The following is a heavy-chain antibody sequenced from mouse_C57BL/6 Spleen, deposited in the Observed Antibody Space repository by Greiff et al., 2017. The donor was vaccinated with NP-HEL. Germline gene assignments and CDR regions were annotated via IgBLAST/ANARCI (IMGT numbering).Heavy chain of an antibody. J-gene: IGHJ2*01. CDR3: ARLTTVGFDY. Sequence: EVKLMESGGGLVKPGGSLKLSCAASGFTFSDYGMHWVRQAPEKGLEWVAYISSGSSTIYYADTVKGRFTISRDNAKNTLFLHMTSLRSEDTAMYYCARLTTVGFDYWGQGTTLTVSS. CDR1: GFTFSDYG. D-gene: IGHD1-1*01. V-gene: IGHV5-17*01. CDR2: ISSGSSTI.